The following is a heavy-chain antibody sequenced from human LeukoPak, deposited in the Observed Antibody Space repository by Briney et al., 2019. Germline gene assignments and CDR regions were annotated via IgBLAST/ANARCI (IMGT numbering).Heavy chain of an antibody. Sequence: GGSLRLSCAASGFTFSSYAMHWVRQAPDKGLEWVAFIRFDGSNKYYADSVKGRFTISRDNSKNTLYLQMNSLRAEDTAVYYCARRAKVTIFGVVIKPYYFDYWGQGTLVTVSS. J-gene: IGHJ4*02. CDR2: IRFDGSNK. V-gene: IGHV3-30*02. D-gene: IGHD3-3*01. CDR1: GFTFSSYA. CDR3: ARRAKVTIFGVVIKPYYFDY.